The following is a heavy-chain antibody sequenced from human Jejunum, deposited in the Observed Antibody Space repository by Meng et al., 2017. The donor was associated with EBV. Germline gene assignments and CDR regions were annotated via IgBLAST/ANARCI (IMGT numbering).Heavy chain of an antibody. CDR2: IYHIGST. CDR3: ARGGPDFGDYVPFDY. CDR1: GDSITRGAYL. V-gene: IGHV4-30-2*01. D-gene: IGHD4-17*01. Sequence: QLQESGSGLVKPSQTLSLTCAAAGDSITRGAYLWSWIRQPPGKGLEWIGNIYHIGSTYYNPSLKSRVTISVDRSKNQFSLKLTSVTAADTAVYYCARGGPDFGDYVPFDYWGQGTLVTVSS. J-gene: IGHJ4*02.